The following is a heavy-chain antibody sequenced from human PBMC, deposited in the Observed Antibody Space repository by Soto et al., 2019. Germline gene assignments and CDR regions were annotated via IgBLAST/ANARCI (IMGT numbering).Heavy chain of an antibody. CDR1: GYSISSSNW. CDR3: ARNSEVGMDV. Sequence: SETLSLTCAVSGYSISSSNWWGWIRQPPGKGLEWTGYIYYSGSTYYNPSLKSRVTMSVDTSKNQFSLKLSSVTAVDTAVYYCARNSEVGMDVWGQGTTVTVSS. CDR2: IYYSGST. V-gene: IGHV4-28*01. J-gene: IGHJ6*02.